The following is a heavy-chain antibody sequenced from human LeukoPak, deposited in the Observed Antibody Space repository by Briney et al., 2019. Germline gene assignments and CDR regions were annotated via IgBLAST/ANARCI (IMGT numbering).Heavy chain of an antibody. CDR3: ARDPAFPCGGDCYFDY. Sequence: PGGSLRLSCAASGXTFSRYWMHWVRQAPGKGLVWVSRVNSDGSSTSYADSVKGRFTISRDNAKNTLYLQMNSLRAEDTAVYYCARDPAFPCGGDCYFDYWGQGTLVTVSS. J-gene: IGHJ4*02. CDR2: VNSDGSST. CDR1: GXTFSRYW. V-gene: IGHV3-74*01. D-gene: IGHD2-21*02.